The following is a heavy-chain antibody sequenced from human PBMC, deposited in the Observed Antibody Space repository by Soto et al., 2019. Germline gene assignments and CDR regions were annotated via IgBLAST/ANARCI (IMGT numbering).Heavy chain of an antibody. CDR1: GFTFSLYA. Sequence: EVQLLESGGGLVQPGGSLRLSCVASGFTFSLYAMSWVRQAPGKGLEWVSIISASGGRTYYADSLKGRFTVSRDNSKNALYLQRNSLRAEDTAVYYCAKEVVLESAGRSHYYYYGLDVWGQGTTVTVSS. V-gene: IGHV3-23*01. J-gene: IGHJ6*02. CDR3: AKEVVLESAGRSHYYYYGLDV. CDR2: ISASGGRT. D-gene: IGHD2-2*01.